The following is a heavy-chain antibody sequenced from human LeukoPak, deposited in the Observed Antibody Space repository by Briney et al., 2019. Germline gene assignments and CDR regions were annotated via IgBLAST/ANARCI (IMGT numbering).Heavy chain of an antibody. CDR2: MIPIFGTA. CDR3: ASPMPDAPLRY. Sequence: EASLKVSCTASGVTFSSYAISWVRQAPGQGLEWMAGMIPIFGTANYAHKLEGRVTITANKSTSTTYMELSGLRSEDTAVYYCASPMPDAPLRYWGQGTLVTVSS. CDR1: GVTFSSYA. D-gene: IGHD2-2*01. V-gene: IGHV1-69*06. J-gene: IGHJ4*02.